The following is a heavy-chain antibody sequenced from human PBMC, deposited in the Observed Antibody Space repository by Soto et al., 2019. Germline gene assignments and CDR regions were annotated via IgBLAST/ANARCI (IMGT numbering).Heavy chain of an antibody. CDR2: IEQDGSEK. CDR3: ARDGRFLEWLLEDFDY. Sequence: GGSLRLSCAASGFTFSSYWMSWVRQAPGKGLEWVANIEQDGSEKYYVDSVKGRFTISRDNAKNSLYLQMNSLRAEDTAVYYCARDGRFLEWLLEDFDYWGQGTLVTLSS. CDR1: GFTFSSYW. D-gene: IGHD3-3*01. V-gene: IGHV3-7*01. J-gene: IGHJ4*02.